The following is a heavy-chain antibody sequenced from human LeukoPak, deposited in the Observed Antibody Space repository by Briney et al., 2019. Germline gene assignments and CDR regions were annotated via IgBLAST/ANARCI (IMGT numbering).Heavy chain of an antibody. D-gene: IGHD3-10*01. V-gene: IGHV1-18*01. CDR3: ARGPRYGSGSYYSYGMDV. J-gene: IGHJ6*02. Sequence: GASVKVSCKTSGYTFSRFGISWVRQASGQGLEWMGWIKVSNGNTNYAQKFQGRLTMTVDTSTTTAYMELRSLRFDDTAVYYCARGPRYGSGSYYSYGMDVWGQGTTVTVSS. CDR1: GYTFSRFG. CDR2: IKVSNGNT.